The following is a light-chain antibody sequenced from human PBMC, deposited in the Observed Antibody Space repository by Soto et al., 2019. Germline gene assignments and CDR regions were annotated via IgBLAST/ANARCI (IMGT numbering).Light chain of an antibody. Sequence: EIVMTQSPATLSVSPGERATLSCRASQSVNSNLAWYQQKPGQAPRLLIYRASTRATDIPARFSGSGSGTDFTLTISGLEPEDFAVYFCHQYGRSPPTFGQGTKVDIK. V-gene: IGKV3-15*01. CDR2: RAS. CDR1: QSVNSN. J-gene: IGKJ1*01. CDR3: HQYGRSPPT.